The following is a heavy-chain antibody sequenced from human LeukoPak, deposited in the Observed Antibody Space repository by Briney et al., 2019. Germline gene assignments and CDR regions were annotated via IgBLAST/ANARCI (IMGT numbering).Heavy chain of an antibody. CDR1: GVSINTNSYS. CDR2: ICYSGST. CDR3: ARFGGLFCTGGTCYSGFDY. J-gene: IGHJ4*02. V-gene: IGHV4-39*01. D-gene: IGHD2-15*01. Sequence: PSETLSLTCTVSGVSINTNSYSWGWLRQPQGKGREWIVSICYSGSTYDHPDGKSRITMYVYTTKSEFSLKLISVTAADTAVYYCARFGGLFCTGGTCYSGFDYWGQGTLVTASS.